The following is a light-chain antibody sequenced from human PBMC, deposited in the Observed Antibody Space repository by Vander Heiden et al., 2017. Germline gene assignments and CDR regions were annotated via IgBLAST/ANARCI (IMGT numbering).Light chain of an antibody. CDR2: LGS. Sequence: DIVMTQSPLSLPVTPGEPASISCRSSQSLLHSTGYNYLHWYLQRPGQSPQLLIYLGSNRASGVPDRFSGSGSGTDFTLKISRVEAEDVGVYYCRQALQTPFTFGHGTKVDIK. V-gene: IGKV2-28*01. CDR3: RQALQTPFT. J-gene: IGKJ3*01. CDR1: QSLLHSTGYNY.